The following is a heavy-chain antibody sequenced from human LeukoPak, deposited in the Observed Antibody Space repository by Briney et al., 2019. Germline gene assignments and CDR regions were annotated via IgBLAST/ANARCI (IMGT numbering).Heavy chain of an antibody. CDR1: GGSISSYY. J-gene: IGHJ6*03. CDR2: IYTSGST. V-gene: IGHV4-4*07. D-gene: IGHD6-25*01. Sequence: SETLSLTCTVSGGSISSYYWSWIRQPAGKGLEWIGRIYTSGSTNYNPSLKSRVTMSVDTSKNQFSLKLNSVTAADTAVYYCARLGSSDFDYYYYMDVWGKGTTVTFSS. CDR3: ARLGSSDFDYYYYMDV.